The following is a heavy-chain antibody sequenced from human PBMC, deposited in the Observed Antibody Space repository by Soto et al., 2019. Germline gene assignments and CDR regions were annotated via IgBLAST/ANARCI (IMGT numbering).Heavy chain of an antibody. J-gene: IGHJ4*02. V-gene: IGHV4-59*01. CDR3: ARVSFVGRYCSGGSCYPLIPPYFDY. Sequence: SETLSLTCTVSGGSISSYYWSWIRQPPGKGLEWIGYIYYSGSTNYNPSLKSRVTISVDTSKNQFSLKLSSVTAADTAVYYCARVSFVGRYCSGGSCYPLIPPYFDYWGQGTLVTVSS. CDR2: IYYSGST. CDR1: GGSISSYY. D-gene: IGHD2-15*01.